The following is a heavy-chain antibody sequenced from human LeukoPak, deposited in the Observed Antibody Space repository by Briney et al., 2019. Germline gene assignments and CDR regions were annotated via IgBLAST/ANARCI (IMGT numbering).Heavy chain of an antibody. Sequence: ASVKVSCKASGYNFTDYYMHWVRQAPGQGLEWLGWINPNRGATSYAQKFQGRVTMTRDTSINTAYMDLSRLRSDDTAVYYCARGHRHYYDSSGYYDDFDYWGQGTLVTVSS. CDR2: INPNRGAT. CDR1: GYNFTDYY. D-gene: IGHD3-22*01. CDR3: ARGHRHYYDSSGYYDDFDY. J-gene: IGHJ4*02. V-gene: IGHV1-2*02.